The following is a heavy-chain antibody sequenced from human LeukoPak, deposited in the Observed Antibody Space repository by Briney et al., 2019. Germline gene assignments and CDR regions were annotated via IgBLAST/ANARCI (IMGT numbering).Heavy chain of an antibody. CDR2: ISYDGSNK. V-gene: IGHV3-30*18. Sequence: GGSLRLSCAASGFTFSSYAMHWVRQAPGKGLEWVAVISYDGSNKYYADSVKGRFTISRDNSKNALFLQMNSLRAEDTAVYYCAKDGAGGAYFDYWGQGTLVTVSS. J-gene: IGHJ4*02. CDR3: AKDGAGGAYFDY. CDR1: GFTFSSYA. D-gene: IGHD4/OR15-4a*01.